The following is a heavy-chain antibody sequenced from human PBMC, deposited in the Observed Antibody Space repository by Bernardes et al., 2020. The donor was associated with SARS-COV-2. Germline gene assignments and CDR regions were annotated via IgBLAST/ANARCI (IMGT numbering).Heavy chain of an antibody. D-gene: IGHD6-19*01. CDR3: GKGGWYPDY. J-gene: IGHJ4*02. V-gene: IGHV3-7*01. CDR1: GFTFSSSW. CDR2: IKQDGSEK. Sequence: GGSLRLCCAVSGFTFSSSWMSWARQAPGKGLEWVAYIKQDGSEKHYVDSVRGRFTISRDNAKNSLYLQMNSLRVDDTAIYYCGKGGWYPDYWGQGTLVTVSS.